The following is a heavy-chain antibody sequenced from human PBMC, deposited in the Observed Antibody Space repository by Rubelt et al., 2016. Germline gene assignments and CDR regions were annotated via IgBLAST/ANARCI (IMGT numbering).Heavy chain of an antibody. Sequence: QVHLQQWGAGLLKPSETLSLTCAVYSGSFSGFYWSWIRQPPGKGLGWIGEINHSGSTNSNPSLKSRVNISIYTSKNQFSLRLSSVTAADTAVYYCARDDGDGYNGGHWGQGTLVTVSS. D-gene: IGHD5-24*01. V-gene: IGHV4-34*01. CDR3: ARDDGDGYNGGH. CDR1: SGSFSGFY. CDR2: INHSGST. J-gene: IGHJ4*02.